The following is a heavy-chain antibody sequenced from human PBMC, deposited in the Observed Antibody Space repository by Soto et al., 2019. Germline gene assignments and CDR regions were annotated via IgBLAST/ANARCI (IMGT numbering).Heavy chain of an antibody. Sequence: GGSLRLACAASGFTFSSYGMHWVRQAPGKGLEWVAVIWYDGSNKYYADSVKGRFTISRDNSKNTLYLQMNSLRAEDTAVYYCAREVPYGSGSYSYYHYGMAVWGQGTTVTVSS. CDR3: AREVPYGSGSYSYYHYGMAV. J-gene: IGHJ6*02. V-gene: IGHV3-33*01. D-gene: IGHD3-10*01. CDR1: GFTFSSYG. CDR2: IWYDGSNK.